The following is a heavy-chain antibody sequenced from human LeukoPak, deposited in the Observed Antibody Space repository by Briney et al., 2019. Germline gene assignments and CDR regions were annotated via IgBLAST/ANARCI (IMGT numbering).Heavy chain of an antibody. Sequence: GGSLRLSCAASGFTFSSYGMHWVRQAPGKGLEWVAVIWYDGSNKYYADSVKGRFTISRDNSKNTLYLQMNSLRAEDTAVYYCAKDYYDSSGYLDYWGQGTLVTVSS. CDR2: IWYDGSNK. D-gene: IGHD3-22*01. J-gene: IGHJ4*02. V-gene: IGHV3-33*06. CDR1: GFTFSSYG. CDR3: AKDYYDSSGYLDY.